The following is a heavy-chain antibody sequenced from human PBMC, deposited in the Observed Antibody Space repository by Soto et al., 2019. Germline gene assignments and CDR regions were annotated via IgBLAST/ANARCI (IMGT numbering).Heavy chain of an antibody. Sequence: GESLKISCQASGYSFSNFWIAWVRQMPGEGLEWLGIIYPDDSDTRYSPSFLGQVTISADKSIKTTYLQWSSLKASDTAIYFCASSVLVTSTMNYFDLWGQGTLVTVAS. V-gene: IGHV5-51*01. CDR1: GYSFSNFW. J-gene: IGHJ4*02. D-gene: IGHD2-8*02. CDR2: IYPDDSDT. CDR3: ASSVLVTSTMNYFDL.